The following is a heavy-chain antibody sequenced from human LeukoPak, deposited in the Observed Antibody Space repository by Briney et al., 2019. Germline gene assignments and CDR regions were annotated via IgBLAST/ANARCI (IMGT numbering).Heavy chain of an antibody. CDR3: ARDLWTGDYYYYYGMDV. D-gene: IGHD3-10*01. J-gene: IGHJ6*02. Sequence: SVKVSCKASGGIFNTYVISWVRQAPGQGLEWMGGIIPIFGSAHYAQKFQGRVTITADESTSTAYMELSSLRSEDTAVYYCARDLWTGDYYYYYGMDVWGQGTTVTVSS. CDR2: IIPIFGSA. CDR1: GGIFNTYV. V-gene: IGHV1-69*13.